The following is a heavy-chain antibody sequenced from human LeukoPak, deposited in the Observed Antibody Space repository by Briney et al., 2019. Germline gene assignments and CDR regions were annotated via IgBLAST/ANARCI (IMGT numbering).Heavy chain of an antibody. D-gene: IGHD3-16*01. Sequence: PSETLSLTCTVSGYSISSGYYWSWIRQPPGKGLGWIGYIYYSGSTSYNPSLKSRVTISVDTSKNQFSLKLSSVTAADTAVYYCARAHLGGVPYYYYMDVWGKGTTITVSS. V-gene: IGHV4-61*01. CDR1: GYSISSGYY. CDR3: ARAHLGGVPYYYYMDV. CDR2: IYYSGST. J-gene: IGHJ6*03.